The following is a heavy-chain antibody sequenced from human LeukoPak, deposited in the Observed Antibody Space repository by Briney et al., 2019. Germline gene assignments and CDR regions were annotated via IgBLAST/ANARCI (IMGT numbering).Heavy chain of an antibody. J-gene: IGHJ6*03. CDR3: ARAGYSSRWNYYYYMDV. CDR1: GYTFTSYD. Sequence: GASVKVSCKASGYTFTSYDINWVRQATGQGLEWMGWISAYNGNTNYAQKLQGRVTMTTDTSTSTAYMELRSLRSDDTAVYYCARAGYSSRWNYYYYMDVWGKGTTVTVSS. V-gene: IGHV1-18*01. D-gene: IGHD2-15*01. CDR2: ISAYNGNT.